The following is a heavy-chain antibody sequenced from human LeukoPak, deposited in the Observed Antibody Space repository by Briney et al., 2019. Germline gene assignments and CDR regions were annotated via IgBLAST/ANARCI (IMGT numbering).Heavy chain of an antibody. V-gene: IGHV3-48*03. CDR1: GFSFSSYE. Sequence: GGSLRLSCTASGFSFSSYEMNWVRQAPGKGLEWISYISASGTLTHYADSVKGRFTISRDNAKNSMYLQMKSLRAEDTAVYYCARDLSGDYDSSEIDYWGQGTLVTVSS. CDR2: ISASGTLT. CDR3: ARDLSGDYDSSEIDY. D-gene: IGHD3-22*01. J-gene: IGHJ4*02.